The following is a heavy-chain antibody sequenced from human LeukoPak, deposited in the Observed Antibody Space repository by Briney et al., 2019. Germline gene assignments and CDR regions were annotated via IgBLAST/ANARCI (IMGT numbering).Heavy chain of an antibody. CDR2: IYYSGST. CDR1: GGSISSSSYY. CDR3: ARHLTPPPGDSYGYMVGSFDP. D-gene: IGHD5-18*01. V-gene: IGHV4-39*01. J-gene: IGHJ5*02. Sequence: SETLSLTCTVSGGSISSSSYYWGWIRQPPGKGLEWIGSIYYSGSTYYNPSLKSRVTISVDTSKNQFSLKLSSVTAADTAVYYCARHLTPPPGDSYGYMVGSFDPWGQGTLVTVSS.